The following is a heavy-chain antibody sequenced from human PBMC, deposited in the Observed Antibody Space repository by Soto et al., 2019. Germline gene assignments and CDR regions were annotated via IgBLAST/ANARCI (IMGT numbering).Heavy chain of an antibody. CDR1: GLNFNNYW. V-gene: IGHV3-7*01. CDR2: ISPGGDQR. CDR3: VAWDGSSNP. D-gene: IGHD1-26*01. J-gene: IGHJ5*02. Sequence: QVVESGGDLVQPGGSLRLSCVASGLNFNNYWMHWVRQTPAKGLEWVANISPGGDQRTYVDAVKGRFTISRDNANKSLYLQMNSLLVEDTAVYFCVAWDGSSNPWGQGTLVTVST.